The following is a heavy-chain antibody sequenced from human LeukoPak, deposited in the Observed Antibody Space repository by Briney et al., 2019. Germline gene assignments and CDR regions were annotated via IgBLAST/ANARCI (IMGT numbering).Heavy chain of an antibody. CDR2: INPSGGST. CDR1: GYTFTSYY. J-gene: IGHJ5*02. CDR3: AREVGATVDP. Sequence: GASVKVSCKASGYTFTSYYMHWVRQAPGQGLEWMGIINPSGGSTSYAQKFQGRVTLTRNTSIGTAYMELSSLRSEDTAVYYCAREVGATVDPWGQGTLVTVSS. D-gene: IGHD1-26*01. V-gene: IGHV1-46*01.